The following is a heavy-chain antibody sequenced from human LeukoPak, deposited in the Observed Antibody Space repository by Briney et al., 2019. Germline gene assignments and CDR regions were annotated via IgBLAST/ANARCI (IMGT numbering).Heavy chain of an antibody. CDR3: AKGPGYYYDSSGAFDI. CDR2: ISYDGSNK. J-gene: IGHJ3*02. Sequence: GRSLRLSCAASGFGFNSYPMHWVRQAPGKGLEWVAVISYDGSNKYYADSVKGRFTISRDNSKNTLYLQMNSLRAEDTAVYYCAKGPGYYYDSSGAFDIWGQGTMVTVSS. CDR1: GFGFNSYP. D-gene: IGHD3-22*01. V-gene: IGHV3-30*04.